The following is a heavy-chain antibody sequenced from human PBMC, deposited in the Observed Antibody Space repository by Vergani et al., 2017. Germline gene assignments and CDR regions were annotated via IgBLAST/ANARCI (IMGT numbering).Heavy chain of an antibody. Sequence: QVQLQESGPGLVKPSETLSLTCAVSGYSISSGYYWGWIRQPPGKGLEWIGSIYHSGSTYYNPSLKSRVTISVDTSKNQFSLKLSSVTAADTAVYYCARDYSSWAVGAFDIWGQGTMVTVSS. J-gene: IGHJ3*02. D-gene: IGHD1-26*01. V-gene: IGHV4-38-2*02. CDR2: IYHSGST. CDR3: ARDYSSWAVGAFDI. CDR1: GYSISSGYY.